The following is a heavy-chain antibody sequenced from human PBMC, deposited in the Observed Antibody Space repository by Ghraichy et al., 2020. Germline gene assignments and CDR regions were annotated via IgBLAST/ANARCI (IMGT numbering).Heavy chain of an antibody. CDR1: GFSISKYW. J-gene: IGHJ1*01. Sequence: LSLTCMASGFSISKYWMHWVRQAPGKGLVWVSRINSDGSSTTYADSVKGRFTISRDNTKNTVFLQMNTVRADDTAVYYCARGVTLAAISPFQYWGQGALVTVSS. D-gene: IGHD2-15*01. V-gene: IGHV3-74*01. CDR3: ARGVTLAAISPFQY. CDR2: INSDGSST.